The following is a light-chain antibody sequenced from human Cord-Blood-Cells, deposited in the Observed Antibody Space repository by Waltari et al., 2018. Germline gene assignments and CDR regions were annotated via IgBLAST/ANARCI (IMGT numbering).Light chain of an antibody. J-gene: IGLJ2*01. V-gene: IGLV2-14*01. CDR2: DVS. CDR1: SSDVGGYNY. CDR3: SSYTSSSTFNVV. Sequence: QSALTQPASVSGSPGQSITISCTGTSSDVGGYNYVSWYQQHPGKAPKLMIYDVSKRPSGVYIRFSGSKSGTTASLTISGLQAEDEADYYCSSYTSSSTFNVVFGGGTKLTVL.